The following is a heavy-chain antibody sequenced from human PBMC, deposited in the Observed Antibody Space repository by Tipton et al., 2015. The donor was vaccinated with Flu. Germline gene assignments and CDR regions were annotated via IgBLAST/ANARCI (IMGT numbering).Heavy chain of an antibody. D-gene: IGHD3-22*01. J-gene: IGHJ5*02. CDR2: IYPSGGT. CDR1: NGPINYFY. Sequence: LRLSCSVSNGPINYFYWSWIRQPAGKGLEWIGRIYPSGGTDYNPSLGGRVTMSVDTAKSQVSLKLTSVTAADAAVYYCARINQNGYYYFLSWGQGTKVTVSA. CDR3: ARINQNGYYYFLS. V-gene: IGHV4-4*07.